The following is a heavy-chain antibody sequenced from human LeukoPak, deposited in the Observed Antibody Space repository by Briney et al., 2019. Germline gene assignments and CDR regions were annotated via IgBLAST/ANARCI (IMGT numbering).Heavy chain of an antibody. CDR1: GFTFSDHY. CDR2: ISSSGSTI. Sequence: GGSLRLSCAASGFTFSDHYMSWIRQAPGKGLEWVSYISSSGSTIYYADSVKGRFTISRDNAKNSLYLQMNSLRAEDTAVYYCARDVTDRYCSSTSCEDAFDIWGQGTMVTVSS. V-gene: IGHV3-11*04. CDR3: ARDVTDRYCSSTSCEDAFDI. D-gene: IGHD2-2*01. J-gene: IGHJ3*02.